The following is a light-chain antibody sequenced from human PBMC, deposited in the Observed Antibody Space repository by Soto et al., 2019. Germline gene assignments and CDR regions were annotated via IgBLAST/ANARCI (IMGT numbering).Light chain of an antibody. Sequence: QSALTQPPSASGSLGQSVTMSCTGTKSDVGGHNFVSWYQQHPGKAPKLMIYEVSQRPSGVPDRFSGSKSGNTASLTVSGLQAEDEADYYCSSYAGGNNVVFGGGTQLTVL. CDR1: KSDVGGHNF. V-gene: IGLV2-8*01. CDR2: EVS. CDR3: SSYAGGNNVV. J-gene: IGLJ2*01.